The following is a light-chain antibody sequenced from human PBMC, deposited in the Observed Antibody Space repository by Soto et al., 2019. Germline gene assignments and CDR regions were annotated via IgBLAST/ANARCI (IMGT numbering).Light chain of an antibody. V-gene: IGLV2-14*01. CDR3: SSYTTSSTRV. J-gene: IGLJ1*01. CDR2: EVT. Sequence: VLTQPASVSGSPGQSIAISCSGSSSDLGIYNYVSWYQQHPGKVPKLIIFEVTNRPSGVSNRFSGSKSGNTASLTISGLQAQEEADYYCSSYTTSSTRVFGTVTKVTVL. CDR1: SSDLGIYNY.